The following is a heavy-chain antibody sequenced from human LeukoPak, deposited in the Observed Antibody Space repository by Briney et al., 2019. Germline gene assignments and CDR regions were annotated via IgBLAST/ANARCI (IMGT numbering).Heavy chain of an antibody. V-gene: IGHV3-23*01. Sequence: GGSLRLSCAASGFTFSSYAMSWVRQAPGKGLEWVSTISGSGGSTYYVDSVKGRFAISRDNSKNTLSLQMNSLRAEDTAVYYCARYSYYDGDAFDIWGQGTMVTVSS. CDR1: GFTFSSYA. D-gene: IGHD3-22*01. CDR2: ISGSGGST. CDR3: ARYSYYDGDAFDI. J-gene: IGHJ3*02.